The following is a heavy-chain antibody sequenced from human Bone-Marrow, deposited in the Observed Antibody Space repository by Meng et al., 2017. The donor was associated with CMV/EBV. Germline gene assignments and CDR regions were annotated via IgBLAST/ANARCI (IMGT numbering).Heavy chain of an antibody. D-gene: IGHD6-19*01. J-gene: IGHJ6*02. Sequence: ASVKVSCKASGYTFTSYGISWVRQAPGQGLEWMGWISAYNGNTNYAQKLQGRVTMTTDTSTSTAYMELRSLRSDDTAVYYCARDGPSSGWRYGFYYYGRDVWGQGTTVTVSS. CDR1: GYTFTSYG. CDR2: ISAYNGNT. CDR3: ARDGPSSGWRYGFYYYGRDV. V-gene: IGHV1-18*01.